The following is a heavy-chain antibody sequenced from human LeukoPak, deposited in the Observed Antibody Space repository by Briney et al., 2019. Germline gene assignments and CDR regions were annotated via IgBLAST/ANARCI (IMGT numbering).Heavy chain of an antibody. Sequence: TGXSLLLSCAASGFTFSDYYMSWIRQAPGKGLEGVSYISSSGSTIYYADSVKGRFTISRDNAKNSLYLQMNSLRAEDTAVYYCARVRIPTVTTGVHYFDYWGQGTLVTVSS. J-gene: IGHJ4*02. CDR3: ARVRIPTVTTGVHYFDY. D-gene: IGHD4-17*01. CDR1: GFTFSDYY. V-gene: IGHV3-11*04. CDR2: ISSSGSTI.